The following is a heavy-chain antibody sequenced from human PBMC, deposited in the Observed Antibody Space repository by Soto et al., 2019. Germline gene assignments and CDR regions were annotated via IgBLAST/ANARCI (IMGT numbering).Heavy chain of an antibody. CDR3: AISTTVTNNADY. CDR1: GGSFSGYY. J-gene: IGHJ4*02. Sequence: PSETLSLTCAVYGGSFSGYYWSWIRQPPGKGLEWIGEINHSGSTNYNPSLKSRVTISVDTSKNQFSLKLSSVTAADTAVYYCAISTTVTNNADYWGQGTLVTVSS. CDR2: INHSGST. V-gene: IGHV4-34*01. D-gene: IGHD4-17*01.